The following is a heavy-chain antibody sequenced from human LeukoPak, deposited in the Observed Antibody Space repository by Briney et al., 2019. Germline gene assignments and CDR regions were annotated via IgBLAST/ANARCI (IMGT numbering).Heavy chain of an antibody. CDR2: IYPGDSDT. CDR3: ARVHSSSWRILDS. D-gene: IGHD6-13*01. CDR1: GYTFTNYW. J-gene: IGHJ4*02. V-gene: IGHV5-51*01. Sequence: GESLKISCKGSGYTFTNYWIGWVRQMPGKGLEFMGIIYPGDSDTRYSPSFQGQVTISVDKSINTAYLQWSSLKASDSAMYYCARVHSSSWRILDSWGQGTLVSVSS.